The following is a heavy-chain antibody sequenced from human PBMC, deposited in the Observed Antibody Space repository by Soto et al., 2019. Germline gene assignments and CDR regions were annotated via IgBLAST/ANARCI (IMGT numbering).Heavy chain of an antibody. V-gene: IGHV3-23*01. CDR2: ISGSGGST. Sequence: GGSLRLSCAASGFTFSSYAMSWVRQAPGKGLEWVSAISGSGGSTYYADSVKGRFTISRDNSKNTVYRQMNSLRAEDTAVYYCAKGGYCSGGSCYAAEYFQHWGQGTLVTISS. D-gene: IGHD2-15*01. J-gene: IGHJ1*01. CDR3: AKGGYCSGGSCYAAEYFQH. CDR1: GFTFSSYA.